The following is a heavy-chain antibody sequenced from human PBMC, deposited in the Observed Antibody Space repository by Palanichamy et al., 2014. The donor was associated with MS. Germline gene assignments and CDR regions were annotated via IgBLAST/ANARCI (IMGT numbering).Heavy chain of an antibody. J-gene: IGHJ4*02. CDR2: ISSSSSSI. V-gene: IGHV3-21*01. Sequence: EVQLVESGGGLVKPGGSLRLSCAASGFTFSSYSMNWVRQAPGKGLEWVSFISSSSSSIHYTDSVRGRFSISRDNAKNSLYLQMNSLRAADTAIYYCARDAVAGNIDYWGQGTLVTVSS. D-gene: IGHD6-19*01. CDR1: GFTFSSYS. CDR3: ARDAVAGNIDY.